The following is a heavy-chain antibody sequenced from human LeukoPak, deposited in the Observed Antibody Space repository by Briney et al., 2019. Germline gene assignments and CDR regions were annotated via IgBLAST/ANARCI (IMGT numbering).Heavy chain of an antibody. D-gene: IGHD1-1*01. CDR1: GFTFSSYV. J-gene: IGHJ4*02. CDR3: ARTGNPATGDY. V-gene: IGHV3-30*14. Sequence: GRSLRLSCAASGFTFSSYVMHWVRQAPGKGLEWVAIISYDGSNEYYADSVKGRFTISRDNSKNTLYLQMNSLRAEDTAVYYCARTGNPATGDYWGQGTLVTVSS. CDR2: ISYDGSNE.